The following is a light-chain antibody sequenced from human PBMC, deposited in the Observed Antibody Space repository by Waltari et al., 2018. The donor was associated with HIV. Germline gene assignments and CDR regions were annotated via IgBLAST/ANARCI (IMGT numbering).Light chain of an antibody. J-gene: IGLJ2*01. V-gene: IGLV2-14*01. Sequence: QSALTQPASVSGSPGQSITISCTGPSSDVGGYNYVSWYQQHPAKTPKLMIYEVSNGPSGVSNRFSGSQSGNTASLTISGRQAEDEADYYCSSYTSSSTLVVFGGGTKLTVL. CDR3: SSYTSSSTLVV. CDR2: EVS. CDR1: SSDVGGYNY.